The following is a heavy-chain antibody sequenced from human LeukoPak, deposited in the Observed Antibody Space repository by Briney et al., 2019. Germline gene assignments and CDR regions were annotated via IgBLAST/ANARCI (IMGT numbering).Heavy chain of an antibody. V-gene: IGHV4-39*02. D-gene: IGHD5-12*01. CDR2: IYYSGST. J-gene: IGHJ6*03. Sequence: SETLSLTCTVSGGSISSSGYYWGWIRQPPGKGLEWIGSIYYSGSTYYNPSLKSRVTISVDTSKNQFSLKLSSVTAADAAVYYCAREGGGYDEYYYYYYMDVWGKGTTVTISS. CDR3: AREGGGYDEYYYYYYMDV. CDR1: GGSISSSGYY.